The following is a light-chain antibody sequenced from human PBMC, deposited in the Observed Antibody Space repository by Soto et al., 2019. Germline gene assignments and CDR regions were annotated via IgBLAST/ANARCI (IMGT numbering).Light chain of an antibody. J-gene: IGLJ2*01. CDR2: DDR. Sequence: SYELTQPPSVSVAPGQTARIPCGGNNIGSKGVHWYQQSPGLAPVLVVYDDRDRHSGIPERFSGSNSGNTATLTISRVEAGDEADYYCQVWDSSSDHVVLGGGPKVTVL. CDR3: QVWDSSSDHVV. CDR1: NIGSKG. V-gene: IGLV3-21*02.